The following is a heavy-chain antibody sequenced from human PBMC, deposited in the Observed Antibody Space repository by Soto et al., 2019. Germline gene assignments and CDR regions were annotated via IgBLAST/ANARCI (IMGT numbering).Heavy chain of an antibody. J-gene: IGHJ4*02. CDR1: GGSISTGGNY. CDR2: VYYSGST. Sequence: TLSLTCTVSGGSISTGGNYWTWIRQLPGKGLEWIGYVYYSGSTYYNPSLESRVTISVDTSNNQFSLKLSSVTAADTAVYYCARDRGGHFDYCRQGPLVTVSS. CDR3: ARDRGGHFDY. D-gene: IGHD3-16*01. V-gene: IGHV4-31*03.